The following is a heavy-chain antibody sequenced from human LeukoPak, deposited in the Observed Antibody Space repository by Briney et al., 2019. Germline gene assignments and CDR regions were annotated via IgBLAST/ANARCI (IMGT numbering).Heavy chain of an antibody. J-gene: IGHJ3*02. CDR3: FSDYGDHHTLRDAFDI. CDR2: IYYSGST. D-gene: IGHD4-17*01. CDR1: GGSISSSSYY. V-gene: IGHV4-39*01. Sequence: PSETLSLTCTVSGGSISSSSYYWGWIRQPPGKGLEWIGSIYYSGSTYYNPSLKSRVTISVDTSKNQFSLKLSSVTAADTAVYYCFSDYGDHHTLRDAFDIWGQGTMVTVSS.